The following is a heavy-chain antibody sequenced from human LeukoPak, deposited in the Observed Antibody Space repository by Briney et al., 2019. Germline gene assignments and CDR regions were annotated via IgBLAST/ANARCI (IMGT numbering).Heavy chain of an antibody. J-gene: IGHJ4*02. D-gene: IGHD2-15*01. CDR2: INPNSGGT. CDR1: GYTFTSYG. Sequence: ASVTVSCKASGYTFTSYGISWVRQAPGQGLEWMGWINPNSGGTNYSQKFQGRVTMTRDTSISTAYMELSRLRSDDTAVYFCARELWVAATNYDSWGQGTLVTVSS. CDR3: ARELWVAATNYDS. V-gene: IGHV1-2*02.